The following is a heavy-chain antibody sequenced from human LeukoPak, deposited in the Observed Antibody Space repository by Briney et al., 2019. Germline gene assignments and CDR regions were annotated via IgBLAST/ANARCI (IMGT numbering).Heavy chain of an antibody. D-gene: IGHD1-14*01. Sequence: SETLSLTCTVSGGSISSGGYYWSWIRQHPGKSLEWIGYIYYTGSTYNTYYNPSLKSRVTISADTSKNQFSLKVTSVNAADTAVYYCARDRNQGSYADYWGQGSRVTVSS. V-gene: IGHV4-31*03. CDR3: ARDRNQGSYADY. J-gene: IGHJ4*02. CDR2: IYYTGSTYNT. CDR1: GGSISSGGYY.